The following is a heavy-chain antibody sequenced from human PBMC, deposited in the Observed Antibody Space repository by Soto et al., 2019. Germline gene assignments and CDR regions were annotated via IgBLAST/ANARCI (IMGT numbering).Heavy chain of an antibody. CDR1: GGSISSGGYY. V-gene: IGHV4-31*03. CDR3: ASEWPSWGRDY. D-gene: IGHD7-27*01. Sequence: QVQLQESGPGLVKPSQTLSLTCTVSGGSISSGGYYWSWIRQHPGKGLEWIGYIYYSGSTYYNPSFKSRVTVSVDTSKNQGHLKLSSVTAADTAVYYCASEWPSWGRDYWGQGTLVTVSS. J-gene: IGHJ4*02. CDR2: IYYSGST.